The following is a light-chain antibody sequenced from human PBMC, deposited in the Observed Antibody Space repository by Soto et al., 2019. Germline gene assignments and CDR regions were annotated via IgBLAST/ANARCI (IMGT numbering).Light chain of an antibody. CDR2: EVR. Sequence: QSVLNQPASVSGSPGQAITIACTGTSSDVGGYKYVSWSQQHPGKAPKLMIYEVRNRPSGVSNRFSGSKSGNTASLTISELQAEDEADYYCSSYTSSSTLVFGTGTKVTVL. CDR3: SSYTSSSTLV. J-gene: IGLJ1*01. CDR1: SSDVGGYKY. V-gene: IGLV2-14*01.